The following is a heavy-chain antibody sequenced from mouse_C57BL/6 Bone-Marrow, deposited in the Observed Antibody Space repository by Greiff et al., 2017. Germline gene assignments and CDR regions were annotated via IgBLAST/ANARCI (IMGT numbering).Heavy chain of an antibody. D-gene: IGHD4-1*01. V-gene: IGHV1-81*01. CDR2: IYPRSGNT. Sequence: VQLQESGAELARPGASVKLSCKASGYTFTSYGISWVKQTTGQGLEWIGAIYPRSGNTSYNEKFKGKAKLTADKSSSTAYMELRSLTSEDSAVYFCAVLGDYWGQGTTLTVSS. CDR3: AVLGDY. J-gene: IGHJ2*01. CDR1: GYTFTSYG.